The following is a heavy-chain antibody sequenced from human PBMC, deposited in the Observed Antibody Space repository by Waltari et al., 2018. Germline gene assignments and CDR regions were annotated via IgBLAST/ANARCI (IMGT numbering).Heavy chain of an antibody. CDR2: INTNTGNP. CDR3: ARDITSGYSYGSGGNYYYGMDV. V-gene: IGHV7-4-1*02. CDR1: GYTFTSYA. D-gene: IGHD5-18*01. J-gene: IGHJ6*02. Sequence: QVQLVQSGSELKKPGASVKVSCKASGYTFTSYAMNWVRQAPGQGLEWMGWINTNTGNPTYAQGFTGRFGFALDTPVSTAYLQISSLKAEDTAVYYCARDITSGYSYGSGGNYYYGMDVWGQGTTVTVSS.